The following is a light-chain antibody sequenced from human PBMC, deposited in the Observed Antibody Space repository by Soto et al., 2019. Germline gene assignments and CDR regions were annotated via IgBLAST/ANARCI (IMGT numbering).Light chain of an antibody. Sequence: DIQMTQSPSTLAASVGDRVTITCRASQSISNWLAWYQQKPGKAPNLLIYKASGLESGVPSRFSGSVSGTEFTLTISSLQPYESATYDCQHYNKYSPPFGGGTKVEIK. CDR2: KAS. V-gene: IGKV1-5*03. CDR3: QHYNKYSPP. J-gene: IGKJ4*01. CDR1: QSISNW.